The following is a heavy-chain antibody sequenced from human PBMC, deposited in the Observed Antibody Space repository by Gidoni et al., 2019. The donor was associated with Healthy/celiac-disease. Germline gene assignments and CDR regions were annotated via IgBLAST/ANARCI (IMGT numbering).Heavy chain of an antibody. CDR3: ARDHWKRLSTDNWFDP. D-gene: IGHD2-2*01. V-gene: IGHV4-4*07. Sequence: QVQLQESGPGLVKPSATLSLTCTVSGGSISSYYWSWIRQPAGKGLEWIGRIYTSGSTNYNPSLKSRVTMSVDTSKNQFSLKLSSVTAADTAVYYCARDHWKRLSTDNWFDPWGQGTLVTVSS. J-gene: IGHJ5*02. CDR2: IYTSGST. CDR1: GGSISSYY.